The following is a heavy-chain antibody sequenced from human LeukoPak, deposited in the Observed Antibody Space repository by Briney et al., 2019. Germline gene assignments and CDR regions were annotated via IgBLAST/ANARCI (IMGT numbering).Heavy chain of an antibody. V-gene: IGHV4-59*01. D-gene: IGHD6-19*01. CDR2: IYYSGST. CDR1: GASISSYY. Sequence: SETLSLTCNVSGASISSYYWSWIRQPPGKGLEWIGYIYYSGSTNYNPSLKSRVTISVDTSKNQFSLKLSSVTAADTAVYYCARHIAVAGRAVERWFDPWGQGTLVTVSS. J-gene: IGHJ5*02. CDR3: ARHIAVAGRAVERWFDP.